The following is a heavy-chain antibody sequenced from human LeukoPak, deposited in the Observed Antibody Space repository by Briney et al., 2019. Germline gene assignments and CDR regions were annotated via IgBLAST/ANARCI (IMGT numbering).Heavy chain of an antibody. CDR2: ISWNSGTI. CDR3: AKGRNGYYMDV. J-gene: IGHJ6*03. Sequence: GGSLRLSCAASGFTFDDYAMHWVRRPPGKGLEWVSGISWNSGTIGYADSVKGRFTISRDNAKNSLYLQMNSLRADDMALYYCAKGRNGYYMDVWGKGTTVIVSS. CDR1: GFTFDDYA. V-gene: IGHV3-9*03. D-gene: IGHD1-14*01.